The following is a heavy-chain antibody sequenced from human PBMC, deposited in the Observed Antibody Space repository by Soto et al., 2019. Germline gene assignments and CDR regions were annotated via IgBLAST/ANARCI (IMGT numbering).Heavy chain of an antibody. CDR1: GFTVSNNY. CDR3: ATSRGGGGY. Sequence: EVQLVESGGGLIQPGGSLRLSCAVSGFTVSNNYMSWVRQAPGKGLEGVSVIYSGGYTAYGNSVKGRFTISRDNSKNTQCLQVNSLRAHPPAVVYGATSRGGGGYWGQGTLVTVSS. CDR2: IYSGGYT. V-gene: IGHV3-53*01. D-gene: IGHD3-10*01. J-gene: IGHJ4*02.